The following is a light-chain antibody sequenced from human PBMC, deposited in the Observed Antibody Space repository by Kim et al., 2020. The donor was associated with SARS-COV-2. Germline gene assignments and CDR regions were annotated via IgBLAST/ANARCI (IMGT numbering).Light chain of an antibody. J-gene: IGKJ4*01. CDR1: QGIGSA. CDR3: QXFNGYPL. CDR2: DAY. V-gene: IGKV1-13*02. Sequence: AIQLTQSPSSLSASVGDRVTITCXXSQGIGSALVWYQQKPGKAPKLLXXDAYSXESGVPSRFSGSRSGTDFTLTISSLXPEDFATYYCQXFNGYPLFGGGTXXDXK.